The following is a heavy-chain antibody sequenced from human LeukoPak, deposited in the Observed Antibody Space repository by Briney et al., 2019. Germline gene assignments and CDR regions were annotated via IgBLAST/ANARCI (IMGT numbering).Heavy chain of an antibody. CDR2: IKQDGSEI. CDR1: GFTFRGYW. Sequence: GGSLRLSCAASGFTFRGYWMSWVRQTPEKGLEWVATIKQDGSEIYYVDSVKGRFTVSRDNAGNSLYLQMNSLRADDTAVYYCARDKIVGSTTLDYWGQGTLVTVSS. V-gene: IGHV3-7*01. CDR3: ARDKIVGSTTLDY. J-gene: IGHJ4*02. D-gene: IGHD1-26*01.